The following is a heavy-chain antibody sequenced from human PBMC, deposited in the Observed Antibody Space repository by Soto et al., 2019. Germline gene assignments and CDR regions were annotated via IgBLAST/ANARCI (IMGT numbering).Heavy chain of an antibody. V-gene: IGHV3-30-3*01. CDR2: ISYDGSNK. CDR1: GFTFSSYA. Sequence: GGSLRLSCAASGFTFSSYAMHWVRQAPGKGLEWVAVISYDGSNKYYADSVKGRFTISRDNSKNTLYLQMNSLRAEDTAVYYCAGGIAVFYGMDVWGQGTTVTVSS. J-gene: IGHJ6*02. CDR3: AGGIAVFYGMDV. D-gene: IGHD6-19*01.